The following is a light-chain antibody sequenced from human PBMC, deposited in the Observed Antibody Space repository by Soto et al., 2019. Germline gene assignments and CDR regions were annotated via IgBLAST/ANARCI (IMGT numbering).Light chain of an antibody. V-gene: IGKV3D-11*02. Sequence: EIVLTQSPATLSLSPGERATLSCRASQSVSSYLAWYQQKAGQAPRLLIYDASNRATGIPARFSGSGPGTDFTLTVSSLKPEDCPVYYCQQRSNWHPYTFGQGTKLEIK. CDR3: QQRSNWHPYT. CDR1: QSVSSY. J-gene: IGKJ2*01. CDR2: DAS.